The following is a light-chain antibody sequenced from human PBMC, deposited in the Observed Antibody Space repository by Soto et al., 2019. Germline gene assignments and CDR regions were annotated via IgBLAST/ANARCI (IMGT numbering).Light chain of an antibody. J-gene: IGLJ3*02. CDR2: EVS. V-gene: IGLV2-14*01. CDR3: SSYTSRSTWV. CDR1: GSDVGGYNY. Sequence: QSALTQPASVSGSPGQSITISCTGTGSDVGGYNYVSWYQQHPGKAPKLMIYEVSNRPSGVSSRFSGSKSGNTASLTISGLQAEDEADYHCSSYTSRSTWVFGGGTKLT.